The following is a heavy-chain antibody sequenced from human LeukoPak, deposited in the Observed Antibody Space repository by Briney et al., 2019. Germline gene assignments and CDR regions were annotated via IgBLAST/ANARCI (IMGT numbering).Heavy chain of an antibody. CDR3: ARQGIVQLEPGGAFDI. CDR2: IYPGDSDT. V-gene: IGHV5-51*01. Sequence: GESLKISCKGSGYSFTSYWIGWVRQMPGKGLEWMGIIYPGDSDTRYSPSFQGQVTISADKSISTAYLQWSSLKASDTAMYYCARQGIVQLEPGGAFDIWGQGTMVTVSS. CDR1: GYSFTSYW. D-gene: IGHD1-1*01. J-gene: IGHJ3*02.